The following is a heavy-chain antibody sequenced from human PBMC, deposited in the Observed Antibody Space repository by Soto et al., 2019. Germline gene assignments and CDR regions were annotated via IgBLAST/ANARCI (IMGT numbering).Heavy chain of an antibody. V-gene: IGHV3-74*01. D-gene: IGHD3-10*01. CDR2: IGGGGFTT. CDR1: GFNFSPYW. Sequence: EVQLVESGGGLVQPGESLRLSCAASGFNFSPYWMHWVRQAPGKGLEWISHIGGGGFTTIYADSVKGRFTISRDDAKSTLYLQMNSLGSEDTAVYYCARDRGYPDSFDTLGQGTVVTVSS. J-gene: IGHJ3*02. CDR3: ARDRGYPDSFDT.